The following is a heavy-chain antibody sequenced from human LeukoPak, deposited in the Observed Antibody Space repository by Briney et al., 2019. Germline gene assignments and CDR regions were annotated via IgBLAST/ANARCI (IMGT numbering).Heavy chain of an antibody. D-gene: IGHD3-22*01. CDR3: ANHYYDSSGYLDS. CDR1: GYTFTGYY. J-gene: IGHJ4*02. Sequence: ASVKVSCKASGYTFTGYYMHWVRQAPGQGLEWMGRINPNSGGTNYAQKFQGRVTMTRDTSISTAYMELSRLRSDDTAVYYCANHYYDSSGYLDSWGQGTLVTVSS. CDR2: INPNSGGT. V-gene: IGHV1-2*06.